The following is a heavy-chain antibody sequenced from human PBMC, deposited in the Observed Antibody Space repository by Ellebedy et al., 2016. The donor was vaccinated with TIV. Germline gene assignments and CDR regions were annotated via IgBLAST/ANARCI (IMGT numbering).Heavy chain of an antibody. CDR2: MNPNSGNT. V-gene: IGHV1-8*01. J-gene: IGHJ4*02. CDR3: AREPRNRSSRYFDY. CDR1: GYTFTSYD. D-gene: IGHD1-26*01. Sequence: ASVKVSXKASGYTFTSYDINWVRQATGQGLEWMGWMNPNSGNTGYAQKFQGRVTMTRNTSISTAYMELSSLRSEDTAVYYCAREPRNRSSRYFDYWGQGTLVTVSS.